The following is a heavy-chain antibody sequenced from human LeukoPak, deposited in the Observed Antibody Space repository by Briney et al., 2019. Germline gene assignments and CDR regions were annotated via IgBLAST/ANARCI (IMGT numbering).Heavy chain of an antibody. CDR2: INHSGST. CDR3: ARARRFLEWPSQLIAFDY. Sequence: SETLSLTCAVYGGSFSGYYWSWIRQPPGKGLEWIGEINHSGSTNYNPSLKSRVTISVDTSKNQFSLKLSSVTAADTAVYYCARARRFLEWPSQLIAFDYWGQGTLVTVSS. V-gene: IGHV4-34*01. CDR1: GGSFSGYY. J-gene: IGHJ4*02. D-gene: IGHD3-3*01.